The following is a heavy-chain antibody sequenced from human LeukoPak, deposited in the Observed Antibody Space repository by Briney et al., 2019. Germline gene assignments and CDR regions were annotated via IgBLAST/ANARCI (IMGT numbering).Heavy chain of an antibody. CDR2: INEDGSQS. Sequence: GALRLSCATSWFIFRGRWMSWVRQAPGEGLEVVANINEDGSQSYYVGSVKGRFTISRDNARNSVYLHMNSLRAEDTAVYYCASRACTSCYPFYSDYWGQGTLVTVSS. CDR1: WFIFRGRW. J-gene: IGHJ4*02. CDR3: ASRACTSCYPFYSDY. V-gene: IGHV3-7*01. D-gene: IGHD2-2*01.